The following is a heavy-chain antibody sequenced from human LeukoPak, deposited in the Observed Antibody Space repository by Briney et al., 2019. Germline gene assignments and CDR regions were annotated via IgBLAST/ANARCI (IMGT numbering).Heavy chain of an antibody. Sequence: SETLSLTCTVSGGSISSYYWSWIRQPPGKGLEWIGYIYYSGSTNYNPSLKSRVTISVDTSKNQFSLKLSSVTPADTAVYYCAVGRPESGAFDIWGQGTMVTVSS. CDR3: AVGRPESGAFDI. CDR2: IYYSGST. V-gene: IGHV4-59*01. CDR1: GGSISSYY. D-gene: IGHD1-1*01. J-gene: IGHJ3*02.